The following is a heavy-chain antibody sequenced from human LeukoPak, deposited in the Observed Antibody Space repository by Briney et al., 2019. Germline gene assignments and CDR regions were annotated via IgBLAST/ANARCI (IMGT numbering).Heavy chain of an antibody. D-gene: IGHD6-13*01. V-gene: IGHV3-30-3*01. J-gene: IGHJ3*02. CDR1: GFTFSSYA. Sequence: GGSLRLSCAASGFTFSSYAMHWVRQAPGKGLEWVAVISYDGSNKYYADSVKGRFTISRDNSKNTLYLQMNSLRAEDTAVYYCARALVQAAAGNPDAFDIWGQGTMVTVSS. CDR2: ISYDGSNK. CDR3: ARALVQAAAGNPDAFDI.